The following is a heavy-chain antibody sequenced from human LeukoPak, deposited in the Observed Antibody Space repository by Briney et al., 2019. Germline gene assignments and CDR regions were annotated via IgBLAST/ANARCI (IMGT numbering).Heavy chain of an antibody. J-gene: IGHJ4*02. V-gene: IGHV4-39*07. Sequence: SETLSLACTVSGGSISSSNYYWGWIRQPPGKGLEWIGSIYYSGSTYYSPSLKSRVTISVDTSKNQFSLKLSSVTAADTAVYYCARDRDYDFWSGYYGEYYFDYWGQGTLVTVSS. CDR2: IYYSGST. CDR1: GGSISSSNYY. CDR3: ARDRDYDFWSGYYGEYYFDY. D-gene: IGHD3-3*01.